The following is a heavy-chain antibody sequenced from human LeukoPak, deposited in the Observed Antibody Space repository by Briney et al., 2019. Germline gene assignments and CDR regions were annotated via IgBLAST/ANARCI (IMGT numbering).Heavy chain of an antibody. V-gene: IGHV4-39*01. D-gene: IGHD2-21*02. CDR1: GGSIRSSSYY. CDR3: ARVPRVTAYLRFDP. Sequence: SETLSLTCTVSGGSIRSSSYYWGWIRQPPGKGLEWIGSIYYSGSTYYNASLKSRGTISVDTSKNQFSLKLNSVTAADTAVYFCARVPRVTAYLRFDPWGQGTLVTVSS. CDR2: IYYSGST. J-gene: IGHJ5*02.